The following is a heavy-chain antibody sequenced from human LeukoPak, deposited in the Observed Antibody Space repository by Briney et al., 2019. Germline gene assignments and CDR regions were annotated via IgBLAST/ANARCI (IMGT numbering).Heavy chain of an antibody. CDR3: ARSPDYCGGDCYPDYYYYMDV. V-gene: IGHV3-11*04. CDR1: GFTFSDYY. Sequence: GGSLRLSCAASGFTFSDYYMSWIRQAPGKGLEWVSYISSSGSTIYYADSVKGRFTISRDNAENSLYLQMNSLRAEDTAVYYCARSPDYCGGDCYPDYYYYMDVWGKGTTVTVSS. D-gene: IGHD2-21*02. J-gene: IGHJ6*03. CDR2: ISSSGSTI.